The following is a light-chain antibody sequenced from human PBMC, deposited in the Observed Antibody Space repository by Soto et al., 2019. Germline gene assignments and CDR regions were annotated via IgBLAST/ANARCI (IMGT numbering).Light chain of an antibody. Sequence: EIVMTQSPVTLSVSPGERATLSCRASQSISSHLAWYQQKPGQAPRLLIHAASTRATGIPARFSGSGSTTEFTLAISSLQSEDFAVYYCQQYYTGPPGTFGQGTRWIS. CDR2: AAS. CDR3: QQYYTGPPGT. CDR1: QSISSH. V-gene: IGKV3-15*01. J-gene: IGKJ1*01.